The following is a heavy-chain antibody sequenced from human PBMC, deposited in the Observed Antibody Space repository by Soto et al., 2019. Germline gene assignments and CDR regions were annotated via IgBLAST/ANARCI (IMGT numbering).Heavy chain of an antibody. CDR3: ARGKGMEENYYYGMDI. CDR1: GYTFSTYA. V-gene: IGHV1-3*01. J-gene: IGHJ6*02. D-gene: IGHD1-1*01. CDR2: INGGTGQT. Sequence: ASVKVSCKASGYTFSTYAMHWVRQAPGQSLEWMGWINGGTGQTRYSQRFQDRVTITRDTSAKTTYMDLTSLRSEDTAVYYCARGKGMEENYYYGMDIWGQGTTVTVSS.